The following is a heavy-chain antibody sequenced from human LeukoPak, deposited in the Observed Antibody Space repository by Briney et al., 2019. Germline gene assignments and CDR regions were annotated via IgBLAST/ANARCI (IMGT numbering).Heavy chain of an antibody. CDR3: ARGSIAARLRWSDP. J-gene: IGHJ5*02. D-gene: IGHD6-6*01. Sequence: KPSETLSLTCAVYGGSFSGYYWSWIRQPPGKGLEWIGEINHSGSTNYNPSLKSRVTISVDTSKNQFSLKLSSVTAADTAVYYCARGSIAARLRWSDPWGQGTLVTVSS. V-gene: IGHV4-34*01. CDR2: INHSGST. CDR1: GGSFSGYY.